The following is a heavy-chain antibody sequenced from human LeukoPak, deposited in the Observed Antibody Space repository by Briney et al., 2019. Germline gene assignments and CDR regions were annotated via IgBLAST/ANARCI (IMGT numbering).Heavy chain of an antibody. CDR2: IRYDGSNK. Sequence: GGSLRLSCAASGFTFSSYGMHWVRQAPGKGLEWVAFIRYDGSNKYYADSVKGRFTISRDNSKNTLYLQMNSLRAEDTAVYYCASTYLCGGDCWDDAFDIWGQGTMVTVSS. J-gene: IGHJ3*02. CDR3: ASTYLCGGDCWDDAFDI. CDR1: GFTFSSYG. D-gene: IGHD2-21*01. V-gene: IGHV3-30*02.